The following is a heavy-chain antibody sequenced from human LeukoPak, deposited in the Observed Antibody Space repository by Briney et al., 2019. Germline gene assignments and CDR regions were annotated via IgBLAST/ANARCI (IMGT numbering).Heavy chain of an antibody. CDR2: IWRDGSNK. CDR3: AKDAQRGFDYSNSLEH. CDR1: GFTFSHYG. V-gene: IGHV3-33*06. J-gene: IGHJ4*02. Sequence: PGRSLRLSCAASGFTFSHYGMHWVRQAPGRGLEWVAVIWRDGSNKYYADSVKGRFTISRDNSKNTVSLQMNRLRTGDTAVYYCAKDAQRGFDYSNSLEHWGQGSLVTVSS. D-gene: IGHD4-11*01.